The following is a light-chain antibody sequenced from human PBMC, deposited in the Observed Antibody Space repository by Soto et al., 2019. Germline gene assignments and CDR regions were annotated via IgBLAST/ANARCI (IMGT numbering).Light chain of an antibody. V-gene: IGKV1-5*01. CDR3: QHYNSYSEA. CDR2: AAS. J-gene: IGKJ1*01. Sequence: DIQMTQSPSTLSASVGDRVTITCRASQSISSWLAWYQQKPGKAPKVLIYAASNLQSGVPSRFSGSGSGTEFTLTISSLQPDDFATYYCQHYNSYSEAFGQGTKVDIK. CDR1: QSISSW.